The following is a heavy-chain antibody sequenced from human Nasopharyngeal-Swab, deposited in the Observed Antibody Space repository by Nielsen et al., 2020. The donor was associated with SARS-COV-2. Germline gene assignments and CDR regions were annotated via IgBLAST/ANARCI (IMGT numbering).Heavy chain of an antibody. V-gene: IGHV3-9*01. CDR3: AKDTRPVGNVDPFDY. CDR2: ISWNGGTS. Sequence: GGSLRLSCAASGFTFDDYAMHWVRQTPGKGLEWVSRISWNGGTSGYADSVRGRFTISRDNAKNSLYLQMNSLRVEDTALYFCAKDTRPVGNVDPFDYWGRGTLVIVSS. CDR1: GFTFDDYA. D-gene: IGHD6-13*01. J-gene: IGHJ4*02.